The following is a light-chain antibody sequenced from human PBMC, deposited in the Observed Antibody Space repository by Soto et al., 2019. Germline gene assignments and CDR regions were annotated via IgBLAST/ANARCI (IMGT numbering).Light chain of an antibody. CDR2: AAS. Sequence: SVLTQSPGTLSLSPGEGATLSCRTSQSISSTYLAWYQQRPGQAPRLLIYAASSRSTGIPDRFSGSESGTDFTLTISRLEPEDFALYYCQHYFGSLYTFGQGTKLEIK. J-gene: IGKJ2*01. CDR1: QSISSTY. V-gene: IGKV3-20*01. CDR3: QHYFGSLYT.